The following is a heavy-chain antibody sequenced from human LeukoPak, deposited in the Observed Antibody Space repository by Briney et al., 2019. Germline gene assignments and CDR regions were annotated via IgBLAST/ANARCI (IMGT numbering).Heavy chain of an antibody. D-gene: IGHD2-15*01. J-gene: IGHJ5*02. V-gene: IGHV4-4*07. Sequence: PSETLSLTCTVSGGSISSYYWSWIRQPAGKGLEWIGRIYTSGSTNYNPSLKSRVTMSVDTSKNQFSLKLSSVTAADTAVYYCARDRVVATAWGGLFRPLGQGTLVTVSS. CDR1: GGSISSYY. CDR3: ARDRVVATAWGGLFRP. CDR2: IYTSGST.